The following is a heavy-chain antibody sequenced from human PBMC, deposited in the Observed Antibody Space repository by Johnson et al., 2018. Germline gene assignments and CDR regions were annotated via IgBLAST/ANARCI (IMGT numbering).Heavy chain of an antibody. Sequence: QVQLVESGGGVVQXGESXRLXCAASGFTFSHYAMHWLRQAPGKGLEWVAVISYDGSNKYYADYVKGRFPISRENSKNTLYLQMNSLRAEDTAVFYCARKYSWNDGTFYYYMDVWGKGTTVTVSS. CDR3: ARKYSWNDGTFYYYMDV. CDR2: ISYDGSNK. D-gene: IGHD1-1*01. J-gene: IGHJ6*03. CDR1: GFTFSHYA. V-gene: IGHV3-30-3*01.